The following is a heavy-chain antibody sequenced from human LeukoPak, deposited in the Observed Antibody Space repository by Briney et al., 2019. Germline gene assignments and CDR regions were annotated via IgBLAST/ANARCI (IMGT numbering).Heavy chain of an antibody. Sequence: GGSLRPSCTASGFTFGDYAMTWVRQAPGKGLEWVSVIYSGGSTYYAVSVKGRFTISRDNSKNTLYLQMNSLRVEDTAVYYCARSPAYSGSFLKGYYYYYMDVWGKGTTVTVSS. CDR3: ARSPAYSGSFLKGYYYYYMDV. CDR1: GFTFGDYA. V-gene: IGHV3-66*01. J-gene: IGHJ6*03. CDR2: IYSGGST. D-gene: IGHD1-26*01.